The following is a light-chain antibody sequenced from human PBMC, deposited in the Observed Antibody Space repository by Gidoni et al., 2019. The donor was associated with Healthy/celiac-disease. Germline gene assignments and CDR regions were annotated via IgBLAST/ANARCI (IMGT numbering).Light chain of an antibody. CDR2: DNN. Sequence: QSVLTQPPSVSAAPGQKVTISCSGSSSNIGNNYLSWYQQLPGTAPKLLIYDNNKRPSGIPDRFSGSKSCTSATLGITGLQTGDEADYYCGTWDSSRSAVVFGGGTKLTVL. V-gene: IGLV1-51*01. CDR3: GTWDSSRSAVV. J-gene: IGLJ2*01. CDR1: SSNIGNNY.